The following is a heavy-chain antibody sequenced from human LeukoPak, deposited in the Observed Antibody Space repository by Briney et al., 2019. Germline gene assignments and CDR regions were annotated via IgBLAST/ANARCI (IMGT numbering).Heavy chain of an antibody. CDR3: TRGLGEHGGVSDR. D-gene: IGHD3-16*01. V-gene: IGHV3-7*01. Sequence: GPLRLSCAASGFIFTSNRMNWVRQAPGKGLEWVANIKHDGSEQIYVDSVKGRFTISRDNAKDSVYLQMNSLRAEDTAVYYCTRGLGEHGGVSDRWGQGTLVIVS. CDR2: IKHDGSEQ. J-gene: IGHJ5*02. CDR1: GFIFTSNR.